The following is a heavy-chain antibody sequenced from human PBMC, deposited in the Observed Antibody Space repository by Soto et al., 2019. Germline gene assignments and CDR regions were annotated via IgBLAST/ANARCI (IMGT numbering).Heavy chain of an antibody. Sequence: VQLMQSGAEVKKPGSSVKVSCKASGGTFSSHSINWVRQAPGQGLEWMGGVIALFGTANYAHNFKGRVTITADPSTSTAYRELNSLRSDDTAVYYCAREVGYGDFSAALLDWGQGTLVTVSS. V-gene: IGHV1-69*01. J-gene: IGHJ4*02. CDR1: GGTFSSHS. CDR3: AREVGYGDFSAALLD. CDR2: VIALFGTA. D-gene: IGHD4-17*01.